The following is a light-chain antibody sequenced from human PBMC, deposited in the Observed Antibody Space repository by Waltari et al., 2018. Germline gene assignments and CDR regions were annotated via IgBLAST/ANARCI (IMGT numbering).Light chain of an antibody. CDR1: SADLASYNL. Sequence: QSALTQPASVSGSPGQSITISCTGASADLASYNLVSWYQHHPAKAPKLMIYEAVKRPSGVSNRFSGAKSGTTASLIISGLQADEEADYYCCSYTGSSTSYGCGSGTKVTVL. CDR2: EAV. V-gene: IGLV2-23*01. J-gene: IGLJ1*01. CDR3: CSYTGSSTSYG.